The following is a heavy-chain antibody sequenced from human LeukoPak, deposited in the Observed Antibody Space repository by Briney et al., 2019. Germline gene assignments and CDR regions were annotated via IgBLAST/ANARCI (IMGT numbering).Heavy chain of an antibody. Sequence: PGGSLRLSCAASGFTFSSYAMNWVRQAPGKGLEGISGIYSAGNSYYANSVKGRFTISRDNSKHTLYLQMSSLRAEDTAVYYCAKDLYASGLFYFDYWGQGPLVTVSS. CDR3: AKDLYASGLFYFDY. CDR1: GFTFSSYA. CDR2: IYSAGNS. J-gene: IGHJ4*02. V-gene: IGHV3-23*01. D-gene: IGHD3-10*01.